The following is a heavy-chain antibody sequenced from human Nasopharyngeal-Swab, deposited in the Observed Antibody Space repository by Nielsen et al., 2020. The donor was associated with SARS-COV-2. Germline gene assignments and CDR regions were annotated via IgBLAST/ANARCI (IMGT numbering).Heavy chain of an antibody. J-gene: IGHJ6*02. CDR1: GFTFSSYA. Sequence: GSLRLSCAASGFTFSSYALSWVRQAPGKGLEWVAVISYDGINKYNADSVKGRFTISRDNSKDTLYLQMNSLRPEDTAVYTCAKEGPGMFGVVGLDVWGQGTTVTVSS. CDR2: ISYDGINK. V-gene: IGHV3-30*18. CDR3: AKEGPGMFGVVGLDV. D-gene: IGHD3-3*01.